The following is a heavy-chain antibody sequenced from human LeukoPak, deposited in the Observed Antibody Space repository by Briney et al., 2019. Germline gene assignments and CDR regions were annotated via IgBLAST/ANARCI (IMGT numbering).Heavy chain of an antibody. CDR2: IYYSGST. CDR1: GGSISSYY. D-gene: IGHD3-10*01. Sequence: PSETLSLTCTVSGGSISSYYWSWIRQPPGKGLEWIGYIYYSGSTNYNPSLKSRVTISVDTSKNQFSLKLSSVTAADTAVYYCARGFNVLLWFGEFTRPYYFDYWGQGTLVTVSS. J-gene: IGHJ4*02. V-gene: IGHV4-59*12. CDR3: ARGFNVLLWFGEFTRPYYFDY.